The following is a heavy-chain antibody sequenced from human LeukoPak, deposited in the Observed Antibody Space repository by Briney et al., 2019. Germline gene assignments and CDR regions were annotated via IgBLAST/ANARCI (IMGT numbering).Heavy chain of an antibody. CDR1: GYTFTGYY. CDR3: ARVDPPAYSSSWYRY. CDR2: INPNSGGT. V-gene: IGHV1-2*02. Sequence: ASVKVSCTASGYTFTGYYMHWVRQAPGQGLEWMGWINPNSGGTNYAQKFQGRVTMTRDTSISTAYMELSRLRSDDTAVYYCARVDPPAYSSSWYRYWGQGTLVTVSS. J-gene: IGHJ4*02. D-gene: IGHD6-13*01.